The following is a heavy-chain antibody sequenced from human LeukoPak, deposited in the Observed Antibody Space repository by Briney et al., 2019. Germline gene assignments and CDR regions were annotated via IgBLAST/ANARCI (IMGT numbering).Heavy chain of an antibody. Sequence: PGGSLRLSCAASGFTFSSYAMSWVRQAPGKGLVWVSAINGSGGSTYYADSVKGRFTISRDNAKNTLYLQMNSLRAEHTAVYYCANLDVRDYWGEGTLVTVSS. J-gene: IGHJ4*02. V-gene: IGHV3-23*01. CDR1: GFTFSSYA. CDR2: INGSGGST. CDR3: ANLDVRDY.